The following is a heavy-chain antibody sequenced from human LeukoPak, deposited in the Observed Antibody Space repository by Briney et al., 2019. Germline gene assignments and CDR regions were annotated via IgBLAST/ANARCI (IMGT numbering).Heavy chain of an antibody. CDR2: FTPEHGET. CDR1: GYSLSELS. V-gene: IGHV1-24*01. CDR3: ATGDHGGIYFDF. J-gene: IGHJ4*02. Sequence: GASVKVSCKVSGYSLSELSVHWVRQAPGIGLEWMGGFTPEHGETTYAQNFHGRVTMTEDTSTGTAYMELSSLRSDDTAMYYCATGDHGGIYFDFWGRGTLVTVSP. D-gene: IGHD4-23*01.